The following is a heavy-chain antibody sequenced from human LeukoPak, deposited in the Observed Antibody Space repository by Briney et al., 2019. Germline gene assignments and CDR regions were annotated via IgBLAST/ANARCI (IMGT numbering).Heavy chain of an antibody. CDR2: ISYDGSNK. D-gene: IGHD3-22*01. Sequence: PGGSLRLSCAASGFTFGSYGMRWVRQAPGKGLEWVAVISYDGSNKYYADSVKGRFTISRDNSKNTLYLQMNSLRAEDTAVYYCASQGAYDSSGYSPDYWGQGALVTVSS. CDR1: GFTFGSYG. V-gene: IGHV3-30*03. CDR3: ASQGAYDSSGYSPDY. J-gene: IGHJ4*02.